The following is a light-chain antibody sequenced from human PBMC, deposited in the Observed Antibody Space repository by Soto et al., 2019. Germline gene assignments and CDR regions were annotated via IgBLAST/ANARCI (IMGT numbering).Light chain of an antibody. Sequence: QSVLTQPPSASGTPGQRVTISCSGSSSNVGINTVNWYQQVPGTAPKLLIYNNSQRPSGVPDRFSGSKSGTSASLAISGLQSEDEADYFCAAWDDSLNGVVFGGGTKVTVL. J-gene: IGLJ2*01. CDR3: AAWDDSLNGVV. CDR2: NNS. CDR1: SSNVGINT. V-gene: IGLV1-44*01.